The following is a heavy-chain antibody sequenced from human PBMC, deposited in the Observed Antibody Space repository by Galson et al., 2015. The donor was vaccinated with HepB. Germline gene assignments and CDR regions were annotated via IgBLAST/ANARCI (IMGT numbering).Heavy chain of an antibody. CDR3: TRESGVGAFFFDY. J-gene: IGHJ4*02. CDR1: GFTFGDYA. V-gene: IGHV3-49*04. CDR2: IRSKAYGGTT. Sequence: SLRFSCAASGFTFGDYAMSWVRQAPGKGLEWVGFIRSKAYGGTTEYAASVKGRFTISRDDSKSIAYLQMNSLKTEDTAVYYCTRESGVGAFFFDYWGQGTLVTVSS. D-gene: IGHD1-26*01.